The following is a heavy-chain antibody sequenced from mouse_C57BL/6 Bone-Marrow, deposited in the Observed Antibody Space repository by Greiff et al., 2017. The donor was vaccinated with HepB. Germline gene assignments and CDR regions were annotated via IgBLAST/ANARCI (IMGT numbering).Heavy chain of an antibody. J-gene: IGHJ3*01. CDR2: IDPDNGDT. CDR1: GFNIKDDY. V-gene: IGHV14-4*01. CDR3: TTGECNHVWFAY. D-gene: IGHD2-1*01. Sequence: VQLQQPGAELVRPGASVKLSCTASGFNIKDDYMHWVKQRPEQGLEWIGWIDPDNGDTEYASKFQGKATITADTYSNTAYLQLSSLTAEDTAVYYCTTGECNHVWFAYWGKGNLGTVPA.